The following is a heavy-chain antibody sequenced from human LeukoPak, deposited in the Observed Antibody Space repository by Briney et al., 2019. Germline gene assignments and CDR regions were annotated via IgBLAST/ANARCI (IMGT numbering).Heavy chain of an antibody. V-gene: IGHV4-39*07. CDR2: THYSGNT. J-gene: IGHJ4*02. D-gene: IGHD5-18*01. CDR3: ARSMEQLWLGGFDY. CDR1: GGSISSSSYY. Sequence: PSETLSLTCTVSGGSISSSSYYWGWIRQPPGKGLEWIGSTHYSGNTYYNPSLKSRVTISVDTSKNQFSLKLSSVTAADTAVYYCARSMEQLWLGGFDYWGQGTLVTVSS.